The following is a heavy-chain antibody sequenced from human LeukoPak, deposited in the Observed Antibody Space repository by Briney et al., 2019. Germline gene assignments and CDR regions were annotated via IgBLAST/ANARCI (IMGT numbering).Heavy chain of an antibody. D-gene: IGHD6-19*01. CDR1: GYIFNGYY. Sequence: VASVKVSCKASGYIFNGYYIHWVRQAPGQGLEWMGWINPNSGGTNYAQKFQGRVTMTRDTSISTAHMEMSRLRYDDTAVYYYARGNSGWYNWFDPWGQGTLVTVSS. CDR2: INPNSGGT. J-gene: IGHJ5*02. V-gene: IGHV1-2*02. CDR3: ARGNSGWYNWFDP.